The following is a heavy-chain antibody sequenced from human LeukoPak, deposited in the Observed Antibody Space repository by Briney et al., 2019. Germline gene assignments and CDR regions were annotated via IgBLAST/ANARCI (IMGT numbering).Heavy chain of an antibody. J-gene: IGHJ4*02. V-gene: IGHV3-21*06. CDR2: ISSSSSYI. Sequence: GGSLRLSCAASGFTFSSYSMNWVRQAPGKGLEWVSFISSSSSYIYFADSVKGRFTISRDNAKNSLYLQMNSLRAEDTAVYYCARDDYGDLCYFDYWGQGTLVTVSS. CDR3: ARDDYGDLCYFDY. D-gene: IGHD4-17*01. CDR1: GFTFSSYS.